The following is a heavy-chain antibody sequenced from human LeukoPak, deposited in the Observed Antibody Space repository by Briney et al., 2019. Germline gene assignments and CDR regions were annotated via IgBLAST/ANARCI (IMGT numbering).Heavy chain of an antibody. D-gene: IGHD2-15*01. CDR3: AGVLGTPGP. Sequence: SETLSLTCAINGASFTSAYWNWIRQPPGKGLEWIGEINHAGTTSYNPSLKRRVTISVDMSKNQFSLNLTSVTAADTAVYYCAGVLGTPGPWGPGTLVTVSS. CDR2: INHAGTT. J-gene: IGHJ5*02. CDR1: GASFTSAY. V-gene: IGHV4-34*01.